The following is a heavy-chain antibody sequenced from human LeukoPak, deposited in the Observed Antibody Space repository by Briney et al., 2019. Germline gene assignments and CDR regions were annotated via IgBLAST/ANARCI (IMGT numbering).Heavy chain of an antibody. CDR2: IKHSGST. D-gene: IGHD2-2*01. CDR1: GGSFSGYY. J-gene: IGHJ4*02. CDR3: ARGGRYTRFLVVVPAAADYFDY. Sequence: SETLSLTCAVYGGSFSGYYWSWIRQPPGKGLEWIGEIKHSGSTNYNPSLKSRVTISVDTSKNQCSLKLSSVTAADTAVYYCARGGRYTRFLVVVPAAADYFDYWGQGTLVTVSS. V-gene: IGHV4-34*01.